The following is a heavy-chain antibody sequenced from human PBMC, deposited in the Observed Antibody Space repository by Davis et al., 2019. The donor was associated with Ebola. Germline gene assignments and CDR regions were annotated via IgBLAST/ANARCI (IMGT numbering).Heavy chain of an antibody. J-gene: IGHJ5*02. CDR2: ISGSGGST. D-gene: IGHD6-19*01. CDR3: VKDPSYSSGWYIGWFDP. CDR1: GFTFSNAW. V-gene: IGHV3-64D*08. Sequence: GESLKISCAASGFTFSNAWMSWVRQAPGKGLEWVSAISGSGGSTYYADSVKGRFTISRDNSKNTLYLQMSSLRAEDTAVYYCVKDPSYSSGWYIGWFDPWGQGTLVTVSS.